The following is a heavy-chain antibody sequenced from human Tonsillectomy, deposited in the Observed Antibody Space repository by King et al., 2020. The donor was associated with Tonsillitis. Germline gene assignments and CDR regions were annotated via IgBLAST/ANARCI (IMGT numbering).Heavy chain of an antibody. CDR2: IYNTGST. V-gene: IGHV4-31*03. D-gene: IGHD3-3*01. J-gene: IGHJ3*02. CDR3: ARSTYYDFWSGYGAFDI. Sequence: QLQESGPRLVKPSQTLSLTCIVSNGSLSSGGYYWSWVRQHPEKGLEWIGYIYNTGSTYYNPSVKSRITISVDTSKNQFSLKLSSVTAADTAVYYCARSTYYDFWSGYGAFDIWGQGTMVTVSS. CDR1: NGSLSSGGYY.